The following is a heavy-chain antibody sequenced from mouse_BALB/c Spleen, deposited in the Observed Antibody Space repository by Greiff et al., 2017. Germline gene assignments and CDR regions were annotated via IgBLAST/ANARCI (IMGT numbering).Heavy chain of an antibody. J-gene: IGHJ4*01. CDR1: GFTFSDYY. D-gene: IGHD3-1*01. Sequence: EVMLVESGGGLVKPGGSLKLSCAASGFTFSDYYMYWVRQTPEKRLEWVGTISDGGSYTYYPDSVKGRFTISRDTAKNNLYLQMSSLKAEDTAMYYCARSPLGYYAMDYWGQGTSVTVSS. CDR3: ARSPLGYYAMDY. V-gene: IGHV5-4*02. CDR2: ISDGGSYT.